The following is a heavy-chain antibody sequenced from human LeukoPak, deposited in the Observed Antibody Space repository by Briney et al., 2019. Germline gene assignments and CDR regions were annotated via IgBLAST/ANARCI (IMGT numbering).Heavy chain of an antibody. J-gene: IGHJ3*02. CDR1: GGTFSSYA. V-gene: IGHV1-69*01. Sequence: SVKVSCKASGGTFSSYAISWVRQAPGQGLEWMGGIIPIFGTANYAQKFQGRVTITADESTSTAYMELSSLRSEDTAVYYCARVGGTKYSYGKGDNAFDIWGQGTMVTVSS. CDR3: ARVGGTKYSYGKGDNAFDI. D-gene: IGHD5-18*01. CDR2: IIPIFGTA.